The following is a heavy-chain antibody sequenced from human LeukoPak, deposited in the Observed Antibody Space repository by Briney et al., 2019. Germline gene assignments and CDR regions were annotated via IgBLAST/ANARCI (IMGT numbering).Heavy chain of an antibody. Sequence: SETLSLTCTVSGGSISSGGYYWSWIRQHPGKGLEWIGYIYYSGSTYYNPSLMSRVTISVDTSKNQSSLKLSSVTAADTAVYYCAMLLVSAFDIWGQGTMVTVSS. CDR3: AMLLVSAFDI. D-gene: IGHD2-8*02. CDR2: IYYSGST. J-gene: IGHJ3*02. CDR1: GGSISSGGYY. V-gene: IGHV4-31*03.